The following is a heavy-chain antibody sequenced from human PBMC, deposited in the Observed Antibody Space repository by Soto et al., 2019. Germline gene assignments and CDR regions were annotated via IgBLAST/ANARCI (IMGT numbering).Heavy chain of an antibody. CDR3: ARSVFP. CDR1: GDSVSSYN. V-gene: IGHV4-39*07. J-gene: IGHJ5*02. Sequence: PSETLSLTCTVSGDSVSSYNLAWIRQPPGKGLEWIGTIYYSGSTYYNPSLKSRVTISVNTSKNQFSLKLSSVTAADTAVYYCARSVFPWGQGTLVTVS. CDR2: IYYSGST.